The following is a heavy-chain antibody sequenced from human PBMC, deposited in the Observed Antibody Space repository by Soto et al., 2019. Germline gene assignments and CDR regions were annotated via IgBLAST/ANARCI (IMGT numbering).Heavy chain of an antibody. D-gene: IGHD3-3*01. Sequence: SETLSLTCAVYGGSFGSYFWSWIRQPPGKGLEWIGEIKDSGTTNYNPSLKSRVTISLDRSKNQFSLKLSSVTAADTAVYYCARLDRITILGCWGPGTLVTVSS. J-gene: IGHJ4*01. V-gene: IGHV4-34*01. CDR1: GGSFGSYF. CDR3: ARLDRITILGC. CDR2: IKDSGTT.